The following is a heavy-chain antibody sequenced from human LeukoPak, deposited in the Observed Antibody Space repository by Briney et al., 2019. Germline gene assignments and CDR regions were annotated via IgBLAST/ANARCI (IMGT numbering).Heavy chain of an antibody. D-gene: IGHD3-10*01. CDR3: ARVYFIMERYFDY. J-gene: IGHJ4*02. CDR1: GFTFSSNY. Sequence: GGSLRLSYAASGFTFSSNYMSWVRQAPGKGLEWVSVIYSGGSTYYADSVKGRCTISRDNSKNTLYLQMNSLRAEDTAVYYCARVYFIMERYFDYWGQGTLVTVSS. V-gene: IGHV3-53*01. CDR2: IYSGGST.